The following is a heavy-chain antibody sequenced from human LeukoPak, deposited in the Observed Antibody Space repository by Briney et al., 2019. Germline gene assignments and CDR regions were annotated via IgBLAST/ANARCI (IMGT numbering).Heavy chain of an antibody. CDR2: IYYSGST. V-gene: IGHV4-39*01. J-gene: IGHJ2*01. Sequence: SETLSLTCTVSGGSISSSSDYWGWIRQPPGKGLEWIGSIYYSGSTYYNPSLKSRVTISVDTSKNQFSLKLSSVTAADAAVYYCARETTVATTPKYWYFDLWGRGTLVTVSS. CDR1: GGSISSSSDY. CDR3: ARETTVATTPKYWYFDL. D-gene: IGHD4-17*01.